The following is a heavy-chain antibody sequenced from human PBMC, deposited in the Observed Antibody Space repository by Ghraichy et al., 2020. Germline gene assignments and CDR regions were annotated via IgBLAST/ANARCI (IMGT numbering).Heavy chain of an antibody. V-gene: IGHV4-34*01. CDR3: ARDRYGDYGDFDY. J-gene: IGHJ4*02. D-gene: IGHD4-17*01. CDR1: GGSFSGYY. CDR2: INHSGST. Sequence: LSCAVYGGSFSGYYWSWIRQPPGKGLEWIGEINHSGSTNYNPSLKSRVTISVDTSKNQFSLKLSSVTAADTAVYYCARDRYGDYGDFDYWGQGTLVTVAS.